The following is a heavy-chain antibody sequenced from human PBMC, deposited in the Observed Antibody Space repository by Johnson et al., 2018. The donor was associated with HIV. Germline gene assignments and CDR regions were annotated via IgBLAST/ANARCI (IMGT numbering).Heavy chain of an antibody. CDR2: ISYDGSNK. CDR3: AKDMSQEITIFGVAAHKGDAFDI. Sequence: QVQLVESGGGVVQPGRSLRLSCVASGFTFSSYAMHWVRQAPGKGLEWVAVISYDGSNKYYADSVKGRFTISRDNAKKSLYLQMNSLRAEDTALYYCAKDMSQEITIFGVAAHKGDAFDIWGQGTMVTVSS. CDR1: GFTFSSYA. D-gene: IGHD3-3*01. J-gene: IGHJ3*02. V-gene: IGHV3-30-3*02.